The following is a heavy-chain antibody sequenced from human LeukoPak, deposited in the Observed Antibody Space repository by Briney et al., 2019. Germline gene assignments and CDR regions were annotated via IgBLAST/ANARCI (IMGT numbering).Heavy chain of an antibody. V-gene: IGHV3-23*01. D-gene: IGHD1-14*01. Sequence: GGSLRLSCAASGFTFSSYAMSWVRQAPGKGLEWVSAIRDSGGVTYYADSVKGRFTISRDNSKNTLYLQMNSLRAEDTAVYYCARPGPDAFDIWGQGTMVTVSS. CDR1: GFTFSSYA. CDR3: ARPGPDAFDI. J-gene: IGHJ3*02. CDR2: IRDSGGVT.